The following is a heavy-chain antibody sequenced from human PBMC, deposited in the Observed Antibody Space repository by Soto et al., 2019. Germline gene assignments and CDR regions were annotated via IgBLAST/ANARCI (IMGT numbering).Heavy chain of an antibody. CDR2: ISYDGSNK. V-gene: IGHV3-30-3*01. D-gene: IGHD3-3*01. Sequence: GGSLRLSCAASGFTFSSYAMHWVRQAPGKGLEWVAVISYDGSNKYYADSVKGRFTISRDNSKNTLYLQMNSLRAEDTAVYYCARDGTYYDFWSGYPDYWGQGTLVTVSS. CDR3: ARDGTYYDFWSGYPDY. J-gene: IGHJ4*02. CDR1: GFTFSSYA.